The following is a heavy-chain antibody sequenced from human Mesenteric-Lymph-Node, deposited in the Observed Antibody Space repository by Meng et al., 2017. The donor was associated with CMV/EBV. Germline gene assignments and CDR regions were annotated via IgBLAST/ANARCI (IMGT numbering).Heavy chain of an antibody. CDR2: MNPNSFNT. CDR3: ARGVGSAFDY. D-gene: IGHD1-26*01. Sequence: ASVKVSCKASGGTFRSFGISWVRQATGQGLEWMGWMNPNSFNTDYAEKFLGRVAITRNTSINTAYMELSSLRSEDTAVYYCARGVGSAFDYWGQGTLVTVSS. J-gene: IGHJ4*02. V-gene: IGHV1-8*01. CDR1: GGTFRSFG.